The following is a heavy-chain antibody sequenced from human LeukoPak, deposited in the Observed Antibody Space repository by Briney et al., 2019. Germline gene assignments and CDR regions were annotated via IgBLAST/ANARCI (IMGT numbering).Heavy chain of an antibody. CDR2: INPNTGGT. CDR1: GYTFTGQY. Sequence: ASVKVSCKASGYTFTGQYMHWVRQAPGQGLEWKGWINPNTGGTNYAQKFQGRVTMTRDTAISTAYMELGRLTSDDTAVYYCASYPRYMSSPPFDFWGQGTLVTVSS. D-gene: IGHD5-12*01. CDR3: ASYPRYMSSPPFDF. J-gene: IGHJ4*02. V-gene: IGHV1-2*02.